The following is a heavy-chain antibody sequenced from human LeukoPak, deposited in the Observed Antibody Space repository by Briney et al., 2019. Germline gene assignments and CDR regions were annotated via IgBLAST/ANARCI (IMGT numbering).Heavy chain of an antibody. J-gene: IGHJ5*02. CDR1: VDSVSINSDS. D-gene: IGHD1/OR15-1a*01. CDR2: TYYRSKLYN. CDR3: ERGSGNWNRYDCFDP. V-gene: IGHV6-1*01. Sequence: SQTLSLTCGISVDSVSINSDSWNWIRQSPARVLELHGRTYYRSKLYNDYAVPVKSQLTINPDTTKNQFSVHLNSLTTEDTAVYYCERGSGNWNRYDCFDPWGGGPLVTVS.